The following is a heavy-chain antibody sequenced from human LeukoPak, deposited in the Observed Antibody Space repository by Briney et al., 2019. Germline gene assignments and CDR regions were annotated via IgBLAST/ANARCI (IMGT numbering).Heavy chain of an antibody. D-gene: IGHD6-19*01. CDR1: GFTFSSYA. Sequence: GGSLRLSCAASGFTFSSYAMHWVRQAPGKGLEWVAVISYDGSNKYYADSVKGRFSISRDNSKNTLYLQMNSLTTEDTAVYYCANRHSSGWWTLDYWGQGTLVTVSS. V-gene: IGHV3-30*18. CDR3: ANRHSSGWWTLDY. CDR2: ISYDGSNK. J-gene: IGHJ4*02.